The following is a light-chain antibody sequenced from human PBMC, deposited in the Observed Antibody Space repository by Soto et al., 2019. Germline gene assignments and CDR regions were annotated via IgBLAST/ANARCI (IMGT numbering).Light chain of an antibody. CDR3: QQRSNWPLT. CDR1: QSISSY. V-gene: IGKV1-39*01. J-gene: IGKJ4*01. Sequence: DIQMTQSPSSLSASVGDRVTITCRASQSISSYLNWYQQKPGKAPKLLIYAASSLQSGVPSRFSGSGSGTDFTLTISSLQPEDFAVYYCQQRSNWPLTFGGGTNVEIK. CDR2: AAS.